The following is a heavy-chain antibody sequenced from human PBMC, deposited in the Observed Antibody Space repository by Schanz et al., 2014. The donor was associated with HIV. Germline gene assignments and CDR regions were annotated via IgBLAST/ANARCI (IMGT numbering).Heavy chain of an antibody. D-gene: IGHD4-17*01. J-gene: IGHJ6*02. Sequence: QVQLVESGGGVVQPWRSLRLSCAASGFTFSSYGMHWVRQAPGKGLEWVAVISYDGSNKYYADSVKGRFTISRDNSKNTLYLQMNSLRAEDTAVYYCAKGARAHKVTTGVDVWGPGTTVTVSS. CDR1: GFTFSSYG. CDR2: ISYDGSNK. CDR3: AKGARAHKVTTGVDV. V-gene: IGHV3-30*18.